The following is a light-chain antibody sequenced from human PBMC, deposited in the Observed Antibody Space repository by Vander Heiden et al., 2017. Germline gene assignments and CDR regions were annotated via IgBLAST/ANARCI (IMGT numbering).Light chain of an antibody. CDR2: GAI. J-gene: IGKJ4*01. CDR3: QQRYDNPRGA. Sequence: IHPTHSPSSPSASVGDSLTFTCRSRHNILSYVNWHKQRPGRAPLLFVHGAIALQIGGASRLSGNGSGTEFTLTISSRRSEDVAIYYYQQRYDNPRGAFGPGTKVAIK. CDR1: HNILSY. V-gene: IGKV1-39*01.